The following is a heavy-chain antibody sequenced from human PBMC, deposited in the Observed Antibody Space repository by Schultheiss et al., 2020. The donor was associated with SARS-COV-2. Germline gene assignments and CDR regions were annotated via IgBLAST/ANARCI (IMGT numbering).Heavy chain of an antibody. J-gene: IGHJ4*02. CDR3: ARETAVAGQYYFDY. CDR2: INRDGSDT. CDR1: GFTFSSYW. V-gene: IGHV3-74*01. D-gene: IGHD6-19*01. Sequence: GESLKISCAASGFTFSSYWMHWVRQAPGKGLEWVSRINRDGSDTNYADSVKGRFTISRDNAKNTLYVQMNSLRAEDTAVYYCARETAVAGQYYFDYWGQGTLVTVSS.